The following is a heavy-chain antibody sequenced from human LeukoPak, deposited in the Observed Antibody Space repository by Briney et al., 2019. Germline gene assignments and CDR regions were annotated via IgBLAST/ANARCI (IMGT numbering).Heavy chain of an antibody. CDR3: ARGGGLSYYDSSGYYPLDFDY. V-gene: IGHV4-34*01. D-gene: IGHD3-22*01. CDR1: GGSFSGYY. J-gene: IGHJ4*02. Sequence: SETLSLTCAVYGGSFSGYYWSWIRQPPGKGLEWIGEINHSGSTNYNPSLKSRVTISVDTSKNQFSLKLSSVTAADTAVYYCARGGGLSYYDSSGYYPLDFDYWGQGTLVTVSS. CDR2: INHSGST.